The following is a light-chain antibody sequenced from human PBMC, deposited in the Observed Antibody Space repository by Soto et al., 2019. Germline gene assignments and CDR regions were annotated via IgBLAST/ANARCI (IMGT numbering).Light chain of an antibody. Sequence: QSALTQPASVSGSPGQSITISCTGTSSDIGGYNYVSWYQQHPGKAPKLIIYGVINRPSGVPDRFSGSKSGNTASLTVSGLQAEDEADYYCSSYAGSSNVFGTGTKVTVL. V-gene: IGLV2-8*01. CDR2: GVI. CDR3: SSYAGSSNV. J-gene: IGLJ1*01. CDR1: SSDIGGYNY.